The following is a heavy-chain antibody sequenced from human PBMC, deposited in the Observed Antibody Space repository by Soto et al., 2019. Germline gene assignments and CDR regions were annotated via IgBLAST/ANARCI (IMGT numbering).Heavy chain of an antibody. CDR1: GGSFSGHF. Sequence: KPSETLSLTCAVYGGSFSGHFWSWIRQPPGKGLEWIGEINHSGSTNFNASLKSRVTISVDTSKNQFSLKVNSSTAADTAVYYCARGISMIVEAQRDAPDKYYFDSWGQGTVVTVSS. D-gene: IGHD3-22*01. V-gene: IGHV4-34*01. CDR2: INHSGST. CDR3: ARGISMIVEAQRDAPDKYYFDS. J-gene: IGHJ4*02.